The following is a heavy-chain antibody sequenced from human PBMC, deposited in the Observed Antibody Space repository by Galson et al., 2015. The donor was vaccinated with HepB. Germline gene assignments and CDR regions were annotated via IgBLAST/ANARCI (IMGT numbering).Heavy chain of an antibody. CDR2: VFASDSAT. J-gene: IGHJ4*02. D-gene: IGHD2-15*01. CDR1: GFTLINNA. CDR3: ARKGAGTPAPFYCHY. Sequence: SLRLSCAASGFTLINNAMCWVRQAPGRGLEWVSSVFASDSATYYPDSVKGRFTISRDTSKNMVYLQMSSPRAEDTALYYCARKGAGTPAPFYCHYCVPGTLVTAPS. V-gene: IGHV3-23*01.